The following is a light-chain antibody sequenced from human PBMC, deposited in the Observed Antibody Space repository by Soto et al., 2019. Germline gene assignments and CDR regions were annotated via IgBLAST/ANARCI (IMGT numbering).Light chain of an antibody. CDR3: CSYAGSSYV. J-gene: IGLJ1*01. CDR2: EVT. CDR1: SSDVGTYNL. Sequence: QSVLTQPASGSGSPGQSITISCTGSSSDVGTYNLVSWYQQHPGEAPKLMIYEVTKRPSGVSYRFSGSKSGNTASLTISGLQAEDEADYYCCSYAGSSYVFGTGTKVTVL. V-gene: IGLV2-23*02.